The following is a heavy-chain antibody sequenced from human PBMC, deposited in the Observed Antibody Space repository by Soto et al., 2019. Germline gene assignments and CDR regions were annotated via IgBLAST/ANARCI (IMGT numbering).Heavy chain of an antibody. Sequence: QVQLQESGPRLVKPSQTLSLTCTVSGGSLTTGGFYWSWIRQHPGKGLEWIGYINHSGTTYYNPSLKSRVTLAVDTSGNQFSLKVTSVTAADTAVYYCARNYDIWQGPFDNWGQGTLVTVSS. CDR3: ARNYDIWQGPFDN. V-gene: IGHV4-31*03. CDR1: GGSLTTGGFY. J-gene: IGHJ4*02. CDR2: INHSGTT. D-gene: IGHD3-9*01.